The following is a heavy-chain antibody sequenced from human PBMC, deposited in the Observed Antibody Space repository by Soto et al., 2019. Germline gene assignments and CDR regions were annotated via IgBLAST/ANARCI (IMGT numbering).Heavy chain of an antibody. CDR1: GFSLSTSGVG. CDR3: AHLGITIFGVALGAFAI. Sequence: QITLKESGPTLVKPTQTLTLTCTFSGFSLSTSGVGVGWIRQPPGKALEWHALIYWDDDKRYSPSLKSRLTIAKDTSNNQVVLTMTIMDPVHRTTYDCAHLGITIFGVALGAFAIWGQGTMVTVSS. CDR2: IYWDDDK. D-gene: IGHD3-3*01. V-gene: IGHV2-5*02. J-gene: IGHJ3*02.